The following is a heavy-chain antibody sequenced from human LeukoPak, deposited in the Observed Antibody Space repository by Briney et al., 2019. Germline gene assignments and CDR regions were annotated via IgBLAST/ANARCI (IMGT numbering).Heavy chain of an antibody. D-gene: IGHD6-13*01. CDR1: GGSISSSSYY. CDR2: IYYSGST. V-gene: IGHV4-39*01. Sequence: SETLSLICTVSGGSISSSSYYWGWIRQPPGKGLEWIESIYYSGSTYYNPSLKSRVTISVDTSKNQFSLELSSVTAADTAVYYCARHASWTGDYFDYWGQGTLVTVSS. J-gene: IGHJ4*02. CDR3: ARHASWTGDYFDY.